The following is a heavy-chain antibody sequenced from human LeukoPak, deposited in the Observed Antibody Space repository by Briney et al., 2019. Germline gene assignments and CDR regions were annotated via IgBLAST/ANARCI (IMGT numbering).Heavy chain of an antibody. V-gene: IGHV1-18*01. CDR2: ISAYNGNT. CDR1: GYTFTSYG. CDR3: ARVFSLQVYDY. Sequence: ASVKVSCKASGYTFTSYGISWVRQAPGQGLEWMGWISAYNGNTNYAQKLQGRVTMTRDTSISTAYMELSRLRSDDTAVYYCARVFSLQVYDYWGQGTLVTVSS. J-gene: IGHJ4*02. D-gene: IGHD5-24*01.